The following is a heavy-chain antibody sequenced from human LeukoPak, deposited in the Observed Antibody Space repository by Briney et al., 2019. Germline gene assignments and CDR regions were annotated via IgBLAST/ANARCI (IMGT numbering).Heavy chain of an antibody. CDR1: GFTFSSYA. CDR3: ASSGSYRFDY. D-gene: IGHD1-26*01. V-gene: IGHV3-23*01. Sequence: GGSLRLSCAASGFTFSSYAMSWVRNTPGKGLEWVSTISGSGGITYYADSVKGRFTISRDNAKNSLYLQMNSLRDEDTAVYYCASSGSYRFDYWGQGTLVTVSS. CDR2: ISGSGGIT. J-gene: IGHJ4*02.